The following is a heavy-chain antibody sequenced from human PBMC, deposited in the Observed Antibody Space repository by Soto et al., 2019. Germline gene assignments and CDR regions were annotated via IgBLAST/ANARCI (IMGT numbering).Heavy chain of an antibody. D-gene: IGHD3-10*01. CDR3: AREGPQGSGSYWHYYYGMDV. CDR1: GGSISSGGYY. V-gene: IGHV4-31*03. CDR2: IYYSGST. J-gene: IGHJ6*02. Sequence: SETLSLTCTVSGGSISSGGYYWSWIRQHPGKGLEWIGYIYYSGSTYYNPSLKSRVTISVDTSKNQFSLKLSSVTAADTAVYYCAREGPQGSGSYWHYYYGMDVWGQGTTVTVSS.